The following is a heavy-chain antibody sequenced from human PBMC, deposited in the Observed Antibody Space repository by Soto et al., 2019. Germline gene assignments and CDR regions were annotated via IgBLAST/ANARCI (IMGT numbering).Heavy chain of an antibody. CDR2: IYYSGST. CDR3: ARGRGDSYYFDY. J-gene: IGHJ4*02. Sequence: QVQLQESGPGLVKPSETLSLTCTVSGGSISSYYWSWIRQPPGKGLEWIGYIYYSGSTNYNPSLKSRVTLSVDTSKNQFSLKLSSVTAADTAVYYCARGRGDSYYFDYWGQGTLVTVSS. V-gene: IGHV4-59*01. D-gene: IGHD2-21*02. CDR1: GGSISSYY.